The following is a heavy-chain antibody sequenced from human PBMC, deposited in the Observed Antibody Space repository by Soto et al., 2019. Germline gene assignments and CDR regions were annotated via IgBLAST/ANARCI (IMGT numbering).Heavy chain of an antibody. V-gene: IGHV1-69*01. CDR2: IIPIFGTA. CDR3: ARDVVVVPAATPNWFDP. Sequence: VKVSCKASGGTFSSYAISWVRQAPGQGLEWMGGIIPIFGTANYAQKFQGRVTITADESTSTAYMELSSLRSEDTAVYYCARDVVVVPAATPNWFDPWGQGTLVTVSS. CDR1: GGTFSSYA. J-gene: IGHJ5*02. D-gene: IGHD2-2*01.